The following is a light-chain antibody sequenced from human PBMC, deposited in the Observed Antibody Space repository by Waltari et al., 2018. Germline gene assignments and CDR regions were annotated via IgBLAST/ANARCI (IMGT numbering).Light chain of an antibody. CDR2: MAS. V-gene: IGKV1-5*03. Sequence: DIQMTQSPSTLSASVGDRVTITCRASQSISTWLAWYQQKPGKAPKLLIYMASSLESGVSSRFRGSGSGTEFTLSISSLQPADSATYYCQHYNGYPVTFGGGTKVEIK. J-gene: IGKJ4*01. CDR1: QSISTW. CDR3: QHYNGYPVT.